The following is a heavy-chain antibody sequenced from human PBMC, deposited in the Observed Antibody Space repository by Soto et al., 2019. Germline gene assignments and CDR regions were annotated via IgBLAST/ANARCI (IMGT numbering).Heavy chain of an antibody. V-gene: IGHV1-8*01. J-gene: IGHJ4*02. Sequence: SSVKVSCKASGYTFTSYDITWVRQATGQGLEWMVCMNPNSGNTGSAQKFQGRVTMTRTTSISTAYMQLSSLRSEDKAVYYCARGRRVSDYWGQGTRVTVSS. CDR3: ARGRRVSDY. CDR2: MNPNSGNT. CDR1: GYTFTSYD.